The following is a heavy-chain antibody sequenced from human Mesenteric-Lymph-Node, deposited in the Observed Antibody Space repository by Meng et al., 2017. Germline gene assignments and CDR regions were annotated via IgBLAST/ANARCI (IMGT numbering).Heavy chain of an antibody. V-gene: IGHV3-48*03. Sequence: GGSLRLSCAASGFTFSSYKMHWVRQAPGKGLEWVSFISISGSTRYYADSVKGRFSVSRDNAKNSLYLQMDSLRAEDTALYYCAREGLYYFDYWGLGTLVTVSS. CDR2: ISISGSTR. D-gene: IGHD4/OR15-4a*01. CDR1: GFTFSSYK. CDR3: AREGLYYFDY. J-gene: IGHJ4*02.